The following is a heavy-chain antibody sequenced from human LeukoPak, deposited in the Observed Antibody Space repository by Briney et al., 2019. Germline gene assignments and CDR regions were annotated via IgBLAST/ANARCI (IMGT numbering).Heavy chain of an antibody. D-gene: IGHD4-17*01. CDR3: ARTDYGDYYDY. CDR2: ISSSGSTI. CDR1: GFTFSSYE. V-gene: IGHV3-48*03. Sequence: VGSLRLSCAASGFTFSSYEMNWVRQAPGKGLEWVSYISSSGSTIYYADSVKGRFTISRDNAKNSLYLQMNSLRAEDTAVYYCARTDYGDYYDYWGQGTLVTVSS. J-gene: IGHJ4*02.